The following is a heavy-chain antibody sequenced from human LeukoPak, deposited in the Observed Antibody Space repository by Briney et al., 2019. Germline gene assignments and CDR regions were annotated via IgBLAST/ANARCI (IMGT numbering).Heavy chain of an antibody. Sequence: SETLSLTCTVSGYSISRHYYWGWIRQSPGKGLEWIGNIHHTGSTYSNPSLQSRVTISVDTSKNQFSLKLSSVTAADTAVYYCARDLYGDGSYFDPWGQGTLVTVSS. D-gene: IGHD4-17*01. V-gene: IGHV4-38-2*02. J-gene: IGHJ5*02. CDR3: ARDLYGDGSYFDP. CDR1: GYSISRHYY. CDR2: IHHTGST.